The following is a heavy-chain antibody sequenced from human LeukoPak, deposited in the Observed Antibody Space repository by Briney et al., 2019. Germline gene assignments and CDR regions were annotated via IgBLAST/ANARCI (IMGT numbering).Heavy chain of an antibody. J-gene: IGHJ4*02. D-gene: IGHD4-11*01. CDR1: GGTFSSYA. CDR3: ATSTVTTRPFGY. Sequence: SVKVSCKASGGTFSSYAISWVRQAPGQGLEWMGRIIPILGIANYAQKFQGRVTITADKSTSTAYMELSSLRSEDTAVYYCATSTVTTRPFGYWGQGTLVTVSS. CDR2: IIPILGIA. V-gene: IGHV1-69*04.